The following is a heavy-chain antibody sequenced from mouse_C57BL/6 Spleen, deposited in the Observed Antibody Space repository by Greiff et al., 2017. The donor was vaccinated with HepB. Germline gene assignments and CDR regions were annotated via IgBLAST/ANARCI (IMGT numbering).Heavy chain of an antibody. Sequence: EVQRVESGGGLVQPKGSLKLSCAASGFSFNTYAMNWVRQAPGKGLEWVARIRSKSNNYATYYADSVKDRFTISRDDSESMLYLQMNNLKTEDTAMYYCVRPSTYYSNYGWYFDVWGTGTTVTVSS. CDR2: IRSKSNNYAT. V-gene: IGHV10-1*01. J-gene: IGHJ1*03. CDR3: VRPSTYYSNYGWYFDV. CDR1: GFSFNTYA. D-gene: IGHD2-5*01.